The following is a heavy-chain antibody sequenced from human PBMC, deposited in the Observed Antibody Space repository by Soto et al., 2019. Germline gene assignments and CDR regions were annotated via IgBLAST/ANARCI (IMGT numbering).Heavy chain of an antibody. CDR1: VGTFSSYT. Sequence: GASVKVSCKASVGTFSSYTISWVRQAPGQGLEWMGRIIPILGIANYAQKFQGRVTITADKSTSTAYMELSSLRSEDTAVYYCARGMSTVVPAGPWGQGTMVTVSS. V-gene: IGHV1-69*02. CDR2: IIPILGIA. D-gene: IGHD4-17*01. CDR3: ARGMSTVVPAGP. J-gene: IGHJ3*01.